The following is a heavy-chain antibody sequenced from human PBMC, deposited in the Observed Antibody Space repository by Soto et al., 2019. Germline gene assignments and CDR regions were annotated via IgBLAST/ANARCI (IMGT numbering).Heavy chain of an antibody. CDR2: IWYDGSNK. J-gene: IGHJ6*03. CDR3: AREVWGNYEESYYYYYYMDV. D-gene: IGHD4-4*01. CDR1: GFTFSSYG. Sequence: QVQLVESGGGVVQPGRSLRLSCAASGFTFSSYGMHWVRQAPGKGLEWVAVIWYDGSNKYYADSVKGRFTISRDNSKNTLYLHMNSLRAEDTAVYYCAREVWGNYEESYYYYYYMDVWGKGTTVTVSS. V-gene: IGHV3-33*01.